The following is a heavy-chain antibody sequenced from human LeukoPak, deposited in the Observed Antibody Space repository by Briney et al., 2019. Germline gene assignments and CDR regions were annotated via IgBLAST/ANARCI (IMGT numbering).Heavy chain of an antibody. CDR1: GFTFSSYW. D-gene: IGHD2-15*01. Sequence: GGSLRLSCAASGFTFSSYWMSWVRQAPGKGLEWVANIKQDGSEKYYVDSVKGRFTNSRDNAKNSLYLQMNSLRAEDTAVYYCARENFDIVVVVAATLDAFDIWGQGTMVTVSS. CDR3: ARENFDIVVVVAATLDAFDI. CDR2: IKQDGSEK. V-gene: IGHV3-7*01. J-gene: IGHJ3*02.